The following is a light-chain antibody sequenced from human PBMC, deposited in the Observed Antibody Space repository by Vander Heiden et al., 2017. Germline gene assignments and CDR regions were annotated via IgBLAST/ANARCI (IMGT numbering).Light chain of an antibody. J-gene: IGLJ2*01. Sequence: QSALTQPASVSGSPGQTITISCAGGRSDVGSYSLVSWYQHLPGKAPKLIIFDVTKRPSGVSSRFSGSKSGNTASLTISGVQAEDEADYFCCSYAGSHSLVFGGGTRLTVL. CDR3: CSYAGSHSLV. CDR1: RSDVGSYSL. CDR2: DVT. V-gene: IGLV2-23*02.